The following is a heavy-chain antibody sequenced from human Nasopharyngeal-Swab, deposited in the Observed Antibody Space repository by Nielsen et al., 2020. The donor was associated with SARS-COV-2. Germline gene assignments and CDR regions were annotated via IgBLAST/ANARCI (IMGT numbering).Heavy chain of an antibody. J-gene: IGHJ4*02. CDR3: ARELRIGNFDY. CDR1: GGSISSYY. CDR2: IYYSGST. D-gene: IGHD2-15*01. V-gene: IGHV4-59*01. Sequence: ESLKISCTVSGGSISSYYWSWIRQPPGKGLEWIGYIYYSGSTNYNPSLKSRVTISVDTYKNQFSLKLSSVTAADTAVYYCARELRIGNFDYWGQGTLVTVSS.